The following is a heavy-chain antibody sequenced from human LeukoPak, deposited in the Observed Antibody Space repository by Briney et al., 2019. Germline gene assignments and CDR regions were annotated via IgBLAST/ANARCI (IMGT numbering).Heavy chain of an antibody. CDR2: INHSGST. V-gene: IGHV4-34*01. Sequence: SETLSLTCAVYGGSFSGYYWSWIRQPPGEGLEWIGEINHSGSTNYNPSLKSRVTISVDTSKNQFSLKLSSVTAADTAVYYCARSPIGYCSSTSCYHYYYYGMDVWGQGTTVTVSS. CDR1: GGSFSGYY. J-gene: IGHJ6*02. D-gene: IGHD2-2*01. CDR3: ARSPIGYCSSTSCYHYYYYGMDV.